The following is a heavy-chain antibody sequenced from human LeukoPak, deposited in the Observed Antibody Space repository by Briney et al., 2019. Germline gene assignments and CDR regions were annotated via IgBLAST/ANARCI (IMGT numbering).Heavy chain of an antibody. Sequence: GASVKVSCKTSGYTFNSYGISWVRQAPGQGLEWMGWISAYNGNTNYAQKLQGRVTMTTDTSTSTAYMELRSLRSDDTAVYYCARQDYGDPNWFDPWGQGTLVTVSS. V-gene: IGHV1-18*01. CDR2: ISAYNGNT. CDR3: ARQDYGDPNWFDP. J-gene: IGHJ5*02. D-gene: IGHD4-17*01. CDR1: GYTFNSYG.